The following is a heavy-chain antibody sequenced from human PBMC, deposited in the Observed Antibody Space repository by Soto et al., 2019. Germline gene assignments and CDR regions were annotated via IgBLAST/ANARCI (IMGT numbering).Heavy chain of an antibody. D-gene: IGHD4-17*01. Sequence: PSETLSLTCTVSGGSISSTTYYWGWIRQPPGKGLEWIGNIYYSGITYYTPSLKSRVTISVDTSKNQFSLKLTSVTAADAAVYYCAVDYGDYSFDSWGQGTLVTVSS. CDR3: AVDYGDYSFDS. V-gene: IGHV4-39*01. CDR1: GGSISSTTYY. J-gene: IGHJ5*01. CDR2: IYYSGIT.